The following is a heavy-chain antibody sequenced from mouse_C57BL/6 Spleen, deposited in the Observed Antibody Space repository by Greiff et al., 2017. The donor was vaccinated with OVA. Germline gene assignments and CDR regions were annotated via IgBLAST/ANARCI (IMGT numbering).Heavy chain of an antibody. CDR2: INPSSGYT. D-gene: IGHD2-4*01. J-gene: IGHJ4*01. CDR3: ASVYYDYDEGYAMDY. CDR1: GYTFTSYW. V-gene: IGHV1-7*01. Sequence: VQLVESGAELAKPGASVKLSCKASGYTFTSYWMHWVKQRPGQGLEWIGYINPSSGYTKYNQKFKDKATLTADKSSSTAYMQLSSLTYEDSAVYYCASVYYDYDEGYAMDYWGQGTSVTVSS.